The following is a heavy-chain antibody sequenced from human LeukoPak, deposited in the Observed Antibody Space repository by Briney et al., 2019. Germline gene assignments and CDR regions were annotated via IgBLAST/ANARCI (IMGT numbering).Heavy chain of an antibody. V-gene: IGHV3-23*01. Sequence: GGSLRLSCAASGFTFSSYAMTWVRQAPGKGLQWVSIISGSGGSTSYADSVKGRFTISRDNSKNTLYLQMNSLRAEDTALYYCAKPYSGTILTGWFDPWGQGTLVTVSS. J-gene: IGHJ5*02. CDR2: ISGSGGST. D-gene: IGHD3-9*01. CDR3: AKPYSGTILTGWFDP. CDR1: GFTFSSYA.